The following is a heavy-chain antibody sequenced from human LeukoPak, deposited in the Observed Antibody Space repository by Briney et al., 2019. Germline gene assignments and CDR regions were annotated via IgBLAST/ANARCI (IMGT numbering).Heavy chain of an antibody. CDR2: IIPIFGTA. D-gene: IGHD2-15*01. J-gene: IGHJ5*02. CDR3: ARSHFYCSGGSCYSFWFDP. V-gene: IGHV1-69*13. CDR1: GGTFSSYA. Sequence: GASVKVSCKASGGTFSSYAISWVRQAPGQGLEWMGGIIPIFGTANYAQKFQGRVTITADESTSTAYMEPSSLRSEDTAVYYCARSHFYCSGGSCYSFWFDPRGQGTLVTVSS.